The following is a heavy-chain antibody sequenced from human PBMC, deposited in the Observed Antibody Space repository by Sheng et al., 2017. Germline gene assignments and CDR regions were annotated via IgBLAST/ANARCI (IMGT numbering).Heavy chain of an antibody. J-gene: IGHJ4*02. D-gene: IGHD6-19*01. CDR2: INHSGST. Sequence: QVQLQQWGAGLLKPSETLSLTCAVYGGSFSGYYWSWIRQPPGKGLEWIGEINHSGSTNYNPSLKSRVTISVDTSKNQFSLKLSSVTAADTAVYYCARLRVLAGIAYDYWGQGTLVTVSS. CDR3: ARLRVLAGIAYDY. CDR1: GGSFSGYY. V-gene: IGHV4-34*01.